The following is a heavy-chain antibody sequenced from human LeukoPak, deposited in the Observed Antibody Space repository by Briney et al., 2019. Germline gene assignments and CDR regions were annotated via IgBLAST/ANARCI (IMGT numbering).Heavy chain of an antibody. CDR3: AKDAWPYCSDCSRGPTSLYY. J-gene: IGHJ4*02. CDR2: INTDGSST. CDR1: GFTFSGYW. V-gene: IGHV3-74*01. D-gene: IGHD2-15*01. Sequence: PGGSLRLSCAASGFTFSGYWMHWVRQAPGQGLVWISRINTDGSSTIYADPVRGRFTISRDNSKATLYLQMNNLRAEDTAIYYSAKDAWPYCSDCSRGPTSLYYWGQGTLVTVPS.